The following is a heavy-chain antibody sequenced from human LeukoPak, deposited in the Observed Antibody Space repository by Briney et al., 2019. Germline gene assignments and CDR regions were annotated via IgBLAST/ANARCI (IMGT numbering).Heavy chain of an antibody. CDR3: ARNNQKSYDW. Sequence: PGGSLRLSCAASGFTFSSYAISWVRQAPGERLGWVSSITGSGAGTYYADSVKGRFTISRDNSKSALYLQMNSLRAEDTAVYYCARNNQKSYDWWGQGTLVTVSS. J-gene: IGHJ4*02. CDR2: ITGSGAGT. CDR1: GFTFSSYA. D-gene: IGHD3-3*01. V-gene: IGHV3-23*01.